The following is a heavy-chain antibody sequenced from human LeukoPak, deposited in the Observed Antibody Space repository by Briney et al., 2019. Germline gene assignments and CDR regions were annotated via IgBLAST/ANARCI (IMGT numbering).Heavy chain of an antibody. Sequence: ASVKVSCKASGYTFTSYGISWVRQAPGHGLEWMGWISAYNGNTNYAQKLQGRVTMTIDTSTSTAYMELRSLRSDDTAVYYCARHAARRALYYYYGMDVWGKGTTVTVSS. CDR3: ARHAARRALYYYYGMDV. D-gene: IGHD6-6*01. J-gene: IGHJ6*04. V-gene: IGHV1-18*04. CDR1: GYTFTSYG. CDR2: ISAYNGNT.